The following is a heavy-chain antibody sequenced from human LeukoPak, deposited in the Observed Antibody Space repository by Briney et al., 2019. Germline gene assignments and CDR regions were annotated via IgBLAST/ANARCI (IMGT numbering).Heavy chain of an antibody. CDR3: ARVFDDYYDSSADPPLWFDP. CDR1: GGSISSYF. Sequence: SETLSLTCTVSGGSISSYFWSWLRQPPGMGLGWIGYVYYSGSPNYNPSLKSRVTISVDTSKNQFSLRLRSVTAADTAVYYCARVFDDYYDSSADPPLWFDPWGQGTLVTVSS. CDR2: VYYSGSP. V-gene: IGHV4-59*01. J-gene: IGHJ5*02. D-gene: IGHD3-22*01.